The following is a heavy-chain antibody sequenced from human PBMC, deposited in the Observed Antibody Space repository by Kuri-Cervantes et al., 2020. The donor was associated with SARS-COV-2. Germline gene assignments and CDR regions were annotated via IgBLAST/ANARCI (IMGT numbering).Heavy chain of an antibody. J-gene: IGHJ4*02. CDR1: GFTVSTSY. V-gene: IGHV3-53*01. CDR3: TTEGWGDYEGIDY. CDR2: IYSGGST. D-gene: IGHD4-17*01. Sequence: GESLKISCAASGFTVSTSYLSWVRQAPGKGLEFISVIYSGGSTYYADSVKGRFTISRDKSKNTVYLQMNSLKTEDTAVYYCTTEGWGDYEGIDYWGQGTLVTVSS.